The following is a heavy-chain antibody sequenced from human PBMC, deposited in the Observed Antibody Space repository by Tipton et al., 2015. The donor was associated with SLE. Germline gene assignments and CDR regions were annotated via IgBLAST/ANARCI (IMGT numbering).Heavy chain of an antibody. Sequence: SLRLSCAASGFTFNIYWMHWVRQAPGKGLVWVSRVNSDGTSTSYADSVKGRFTISRDNTKNTVYLQMNNLRDEDTAVYYCTRDQGFTIRDDWGQGTLVTVSS. CDR2: VNSDGTST. CDR3: TRDQGFTIRDD. D-gene: IGHD3-3*01. V-gene: IGHV3-74*01. CDR1: GFTFNIYW. J-gene: IGHJ4*02.